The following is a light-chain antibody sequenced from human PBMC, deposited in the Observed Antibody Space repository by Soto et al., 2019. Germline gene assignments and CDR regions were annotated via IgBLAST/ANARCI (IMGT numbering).Light chain of an antibody. CDR3: QNYNGPPWT. CDR2: AAS. J-gene: IGKJ1*01. Sequence: DIQMTQSPSSLSASVGDRVTITCRASQSISSYLNWYQQKPGKAPKLLIYAASSLQSGVPSRFRGSASGTDFTLTITGLQPDDFATYYCQNYNGPPWTFGQGTKVDIK. CDR1: QSISSY. V-gene: IGKV1-39*01.